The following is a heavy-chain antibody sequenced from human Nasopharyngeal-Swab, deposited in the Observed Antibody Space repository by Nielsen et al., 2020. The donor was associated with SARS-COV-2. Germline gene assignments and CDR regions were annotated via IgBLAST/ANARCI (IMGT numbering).Heavy chain of an antibody. J-gene: IGHJ6*02. V-gene: IGHV3-21*01. CDR1: GFTFSYYS. CDR3: ARPPPWYYYGMDV. CDR2: ISGSGSYI. Sequence: GESLKISCAASGFTFSYYSMSWVRQAPGKGLEWVSSISGSGSYIYYADSVKGRFTISRDNAKNSLYLQMNSLRAEDTAVYYCARPPPWYYYGMDVWGQGTTVTVSS.